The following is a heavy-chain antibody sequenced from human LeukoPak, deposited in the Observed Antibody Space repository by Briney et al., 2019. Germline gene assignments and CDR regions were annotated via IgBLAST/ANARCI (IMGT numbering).Heavy chain of an antibody. CDR1: GGSISSYY. D-gene: IGHD3-3*01. CDR2: INHSGST. CDR3: ARGSYYDFWSGYSIYYYYMDV. Sequence: SETLSLTCTVSGGSISSYYWSWIRQPPGKGLEWIGEINHSGSTNYNPSLKSRVTISVDTSKNQFSLKLSSVTAADTAVYYCARGSYYDFWSGYSIYYYYMDVWGKGTTVTVPS. V-gene: IGHV4-34*01. J-gene: IGHJ6*03.